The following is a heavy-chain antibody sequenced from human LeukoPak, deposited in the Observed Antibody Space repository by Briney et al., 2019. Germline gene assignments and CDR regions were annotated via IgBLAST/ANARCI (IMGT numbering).Heavy chain of an antibody. CDR3: ARAGMTTIEIDY. V-gene: IGHV4-59*01. Sequence: SETLSLTCTVSGGSISGYYWSWIRQPPGKGLEWIVYIYYSGSTNYNPSLKSRVTISIDTSKNKCSLKLNSMTAADTAVYYCARAGMTTIEIDYWGQRALVTVSS. D-gene: IGHD5-24*01. J-gene: IGHJ4*02. CDR2: IYYSGST. CDR1: GGSISGYY.